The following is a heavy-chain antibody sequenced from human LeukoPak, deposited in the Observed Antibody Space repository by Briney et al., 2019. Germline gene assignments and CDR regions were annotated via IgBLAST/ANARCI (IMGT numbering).Heavy chain of an antibody. J-gene: IGHJ4*02. D-gene: IGHD3-22*01. V-gene: IGHV1-24*01. CDR3: ATLYSSAYLNIDY. CDR2: FDPENGKT. Sequence: GASVKVSCKVSGYTLTRLSMHWVRQAPGKGLEWMGGFDPENGKTIYAQAFQGRVTMTEDASTDTAYMDLSSLRSEDTAVYYCATLYSSAYLNIDYWGQGTLVTVSS. CDR1: GYTLTRLS.